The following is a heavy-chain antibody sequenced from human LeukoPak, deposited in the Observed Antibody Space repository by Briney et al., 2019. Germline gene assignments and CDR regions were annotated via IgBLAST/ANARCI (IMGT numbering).Heavy chain of an antibody. CDR1: GFTFSRYW. CDR2: ISADGSVT. V-gene: IGHV3-74*01. D-gene: IGHD2-15*01. Sequence: GGSLRLSCADSGFTFSRYWMHWVRQTPGKGLGWVSCISADGSVTRYADSVKGRFTISRDNTKSTLYLQMHSLRAEDTAVYYCATAGGDGSRMGFDPWGQGTLVTVSS. J-gene: IGHJ5*02. CDR3: ATAGGDGSRMGFDP.